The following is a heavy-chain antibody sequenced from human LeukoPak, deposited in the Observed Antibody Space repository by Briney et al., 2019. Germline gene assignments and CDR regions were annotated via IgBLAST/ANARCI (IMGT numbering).Heavy chain of an antibody. V-gene: IGHV3-23*01. CDR3: AKRAGSSGYYYVEY. D-gene: IGHD3-22*01. Sequence: GGSLRLSCAASGFTFSSYAMSWVRQAPGKGLEWVSAISGSDGSTYYADSVKGRFTISRDNSKNTLYLQMNSLRAEDTAVYYCAKRAGSSGYYYVEYRGQGTLVTVSS. CDR1: GFTFSSYA. CDR2: ISGSDGST. J-gene: IGHJ4*02.